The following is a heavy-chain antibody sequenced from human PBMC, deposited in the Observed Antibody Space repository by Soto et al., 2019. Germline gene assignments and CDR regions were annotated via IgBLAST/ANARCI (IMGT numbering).Heavy chain of an antibody. CDR1: GFTFSSYG. D-gene: IGHD6-19*01. Sequence: QVQLVESGGGVVQPGRSLRLSCAASGFTFSSYGMHLVRQTPGKGLEWVAVISYDGSNKYYADSVKGRFTISRDNSKNTLYLQMNSLRAEDTAVYYCAKDRIAVAGYYYYGMDVWGQGTTVTVS. J-gene: IGHJ6*02. CDR3: AKDRIAVAGYYYYGMDV. CDR2: ISYDGSNK. V-gene: IGHV3-30*18.